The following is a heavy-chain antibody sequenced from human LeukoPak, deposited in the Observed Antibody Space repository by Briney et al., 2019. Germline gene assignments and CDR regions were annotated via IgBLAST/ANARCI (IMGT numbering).Heavy chain of an antibody. CDR3: ARDYYDSSGYFGH. CDR1: GYTFTGYY. V-gene: IGHV1-2*02. CDR2: INPNSGGT. D-gene: IGHD3-22*01. Sequence: ASVKVSCKASGYTFTGYYMHWVRQDPGQGLEWMGWINPNSGGTNYAQKFQGRVTMTRDTSITTVYMELSRLRSDDTAVYYCARDYYDSSGYFGHWGQGTLVTVSS. J-gene: IGHJ4*02.